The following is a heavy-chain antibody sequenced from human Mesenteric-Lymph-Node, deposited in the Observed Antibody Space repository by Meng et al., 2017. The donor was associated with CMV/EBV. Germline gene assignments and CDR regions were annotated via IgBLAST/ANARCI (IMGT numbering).Heavy chain of an antibody. Sequence: GGSLRLSCAASGFTFNTYAMHWVRQAPGKGLEWVSSISSSSSYIYYADSVKGRFTISRDNSRNTLYLQMNSLRPDDTAVYYCAKVFRRPFRGWSSARGDYYGMDVWGQGTTVTVSS. D-gene: IGHD1-26*01. J-gene: IGHJ6*02. CDR1: GFTFNTYA. CDR3: AKVFRRPFRGWSSARGDYYGMDV. CDR2: ISSSSSYI. V-gene: IGHV3-21*04.